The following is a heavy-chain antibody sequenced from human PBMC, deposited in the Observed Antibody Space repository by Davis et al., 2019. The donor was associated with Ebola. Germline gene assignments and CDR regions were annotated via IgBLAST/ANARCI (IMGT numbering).Heavy chain of an antibody. CDR2: IYPGDSDT. V-gene: IGHV5-51*01. D-gene: IGHD3-10*01. J-gene: IGHJ6*02. CDR1: GYSFTSYW. CDR3: ARLARGITVYYYGMDV. Sequence: GESLKISCKGSGYSFTSYWIGWVRQMPGKGLEWMGIIYPGDSDTRYSPSFQGQVTISADKSISTAYLQWSSLKASDTAMYYCARLARGITVYYYGMDVWGQGTTVTVSS.